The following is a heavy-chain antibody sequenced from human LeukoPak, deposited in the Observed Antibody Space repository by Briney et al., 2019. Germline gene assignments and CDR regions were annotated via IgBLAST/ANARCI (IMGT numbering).Heavy chain of an antibody. CDR3: VPKGNEGY. CDR2: ISPNGGTT. Sequence: GGSLRLSCSASGFIFSSYAMHWVRQAPGKGLEYVSAISPNGGTTYYADSVKGRFSTSRDNSKNVLYLQMSSLRPGDTAVYYCVPKGNEGYWGQGTLVTVSS. J-gene: IGHJ4*02. V-gene: IGHV3-64D*06. CDR1: GFIFSSYA. D-gene: IGHD1-1*01.